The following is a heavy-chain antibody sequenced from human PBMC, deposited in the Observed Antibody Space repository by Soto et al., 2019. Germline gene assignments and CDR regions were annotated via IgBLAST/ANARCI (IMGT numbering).Heavy chain of an antibody. D-gene: IGHD5-12*01. J-gene: IGHJ4*02. Sequence: SETLSLTCTVSGGSVSSGSYYWSWIRQPPGKGLEWIGYIYYSGSTYYNPSLKSRVTISVDTSKNQFSLNLNSVTAADTAVYYCAGIVATNFDYWGQGTLVTVSS. CDR2: IYYSGST. CDR3: AGIVATNFDY. CDR1: GGSVSSGSYY. V-gene: IGHV4-61*01.